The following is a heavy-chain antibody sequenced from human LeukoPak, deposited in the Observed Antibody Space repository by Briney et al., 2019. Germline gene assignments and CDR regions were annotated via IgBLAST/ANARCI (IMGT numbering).Heavy chain of an antibody. CDR3: ARVGALYHDAFDI. Sequence: SETLSLTCTVSGGSINNGGYYWSWIRQHPGKGLEWIGYIYYSGSTNYNPSLKSRATISVDTSKNQFSLKLSSVTAADTAVYYCARVGALYHDAFDIWGQGTMVTVSS. V-gene: IGHV4-61*08. CDR2: IYYSGST. J-gene: IGHJ3*02. D-gene: IGHD2-2*02. CDR1: GGSINNGGYY.